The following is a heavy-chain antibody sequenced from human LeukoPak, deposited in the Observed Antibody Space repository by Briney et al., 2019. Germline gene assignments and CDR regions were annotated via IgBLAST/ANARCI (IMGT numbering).Heavy chain of an antibody. Sequence: SQTLSLTCAISGDSVSSDSAAWNWIRQSPSRGLEWLGRTYYRSKWYNDYSAFVKSRIIINPDTSKNQFSLQLNSVTPEDTAVYYCARAVAGTEGWFNSWGQGTLVTVSS. CDR2: TYYRSKWYN. CDR3: ARAVAGTEGWFNS. D-gene: IGHD1-1*01. CDR1: GDSVSSDSAA. J-gene: IGHJ5*01. V-gene: IGHV6-1*01.